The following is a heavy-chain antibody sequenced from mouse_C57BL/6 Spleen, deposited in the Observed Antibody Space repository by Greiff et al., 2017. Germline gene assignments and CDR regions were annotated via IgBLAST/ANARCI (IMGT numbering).Heavy chain of an antibody. CDR2: IGPGDGDT. CDR3: ASAYYSNYAYAMDY. J-gene: IGHJ4*01. V-gene: IGHV1-82*01. CDR1: GYAFSSSW. D-gene: IGHD2-5*01. Sequence: VKLMESGPELVKPGASVKLSCKASGYAFSSSWMNWVKQRPGKGLEWIGRIGPGDGDTNYNGQFKGKATLTADKSSSTANMQLSSLTSEDSAVYCCASAYYSNYAYAMDYWGQGTSVTVSS.